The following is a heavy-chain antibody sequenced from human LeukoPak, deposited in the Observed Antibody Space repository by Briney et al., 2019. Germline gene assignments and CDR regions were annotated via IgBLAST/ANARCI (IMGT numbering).Heavy chain of an antibody. D-gene: IGHD6-13*01. J-gene: IGHJ4*02. CDR3: ARSRGIAAAGDLDY. Sequence: GGSLRLSCAASGFTFSSYGMHWVRQAPGKGLEWVAVISYDGSNKYYADSVKGRFTISRDNSKNSLYLQMNSLRAEDTAVYYCARSRGIAAAGDLDYWGQGTLVTVSS. V-gene: IGHV3-30*03. CDR1: GFTFSSYG. CDR2: ISYDGSNK.